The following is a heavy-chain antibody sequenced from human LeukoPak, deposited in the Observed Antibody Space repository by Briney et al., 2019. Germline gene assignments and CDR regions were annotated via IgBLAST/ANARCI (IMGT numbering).Heavy chain of an antibody. CDR3: ARPGVVVPAATKDAFDI. J-gene: IGHJ3*02. CDR1: GFTFSSYS. Sequence: GGSLRHSCAASGFTFSSYSMNRVRQAPGKGLEWVSYISSSSSTIYYADSVKGRFTISRDNAKNSLYLQMNSLRAEDTAVYYCARPGVVVPAATKDAFDIWGQGTMVTVSS. V-gene: IGHV3-48*04. CDR2: ISSSSSTI. D-gene: IGHD2-2*01.